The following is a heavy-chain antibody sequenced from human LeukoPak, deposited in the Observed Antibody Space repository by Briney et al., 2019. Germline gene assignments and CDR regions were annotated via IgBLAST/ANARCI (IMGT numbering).Heavy chain of an antibody. CDR2: INHSGST. D-gene: IGHD6-13*01. CDR3: ARRSSSWYFDY. J-gene: IGHJ4*02. V-gene: IGHV4-34*01. CDR1: GGSFSGYY. Sequence: SETLSLTCAVYGGSFSGYYWIWIRQPPGKGLEWIGEINHSGSTNYNPSLKSRVTISIDTSKNQFSLKLSSVTAADTAVYYCARRSSSWYFDYWGQGTLVTVSS.